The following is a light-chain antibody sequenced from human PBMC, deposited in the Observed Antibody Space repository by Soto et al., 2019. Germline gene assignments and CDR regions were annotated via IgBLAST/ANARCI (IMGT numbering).Light chain of an antibody. CDR3: QQSYSTPPT. CDR1: QSISSY. J-gene: IGKJ1*01. Sequence: DIQMTQSPSSLSASVGDRVTITCRASQSISSYLNWYQQTPGKAPKLLIYAASSLQSGVPSRFSGSGSGTDFTLTINSLQPEDFATYFCQQSYSTPPTFGQGTKVEIK. CDR2: AAS. V-gene: IGKV1-39*01.